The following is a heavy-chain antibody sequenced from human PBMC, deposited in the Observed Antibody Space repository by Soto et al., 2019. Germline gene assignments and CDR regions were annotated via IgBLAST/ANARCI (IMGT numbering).Heavy chain of an antibody. Sequence: GGSLRPSFAVPGFASNSYWRGWVREAPGKGLEWVANKTQDGSEKYYWDSVKGRFTISRDNAKNSLYLQMNSLRAEDTAVYSCATDPRIRYGMDVWGQGTTVTVSS. CDR2: KTQDGSEK. CDR1: GFASNSYW. CDR3: ATDPRIRYGMDV. V-gene: IGHV3-7*01. J-gene: IGHJ6*02.